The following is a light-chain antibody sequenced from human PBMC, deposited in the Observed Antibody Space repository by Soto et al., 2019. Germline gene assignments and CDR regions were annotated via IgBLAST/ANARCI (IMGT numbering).Light chain of an antibody. CDR1: QSVSSS. CDR2: DAF. J-gene: IGKJ4*01. CDR3: QQRSNWIS. Sequence: EIVLTQSPATLSLSPGERATLSCRASQSVSSSLAWYQQKPGQAPRLLIYDAFKRATGIPARFSGSGSGTDFTLTISSLDAEDSAVYYCQQRSNWISFGGGTKGEIK. V-gene: IGKV3-11*01.